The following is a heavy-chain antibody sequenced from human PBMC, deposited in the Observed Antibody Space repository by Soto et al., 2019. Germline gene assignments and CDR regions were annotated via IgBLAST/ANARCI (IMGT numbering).Heavy chain of an antibody. CDR1: GFTFSSYG. D-gene: IGHD3-22*01. CDR2: IWYDGSDK. J-gene: IGHJ3*02. Sequence: PGGSLRLSCTASGFTFSSYGMHWVRQAPGEGLEWVAVIWYDGSDKHYADSVKGRFTISRDNSKSTLYLQMNSLRAEDTAVYYCARDRDTTMIVARGAFDIWGQGTMVTVSS. V-gene: IGHV3-33*01. CDR3: ARDRDTTMIVARGAFDI.